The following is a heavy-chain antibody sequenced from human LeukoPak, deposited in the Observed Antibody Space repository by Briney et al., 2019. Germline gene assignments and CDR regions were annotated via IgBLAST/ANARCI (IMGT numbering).Heavy chain of an antibody. CDR1: GFTFSSNW. J-gene: IGHJ3*02. Sequence: GGSLRLSCAASGFTFSSNWMSWVRQAPGKGLEWVANIKENGSEKYYVDSVKGRFTISRDNAKNSLYLQMNSLRAEDTAVYYCARDEYNWNVDAFDIWGQGTVVTVSS. D-gene: IGHD1-20*01. CDR2: IKENGSEK. CDR3: ARDEYNWNVDAFDI. V-gene: IGHV3-7*01.